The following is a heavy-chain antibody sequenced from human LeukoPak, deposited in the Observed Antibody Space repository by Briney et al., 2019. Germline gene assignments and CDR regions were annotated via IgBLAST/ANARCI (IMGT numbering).Heavy chain of an antibody. CDR2: IYYSGST. CDR1: GGSISSGDYY. D-gene: IGHD2-2*02. V-gene: IGHV4-30-4*08. J-gene: IGHJ3*02. Sequence: SETLSLTCTVSGGSISSGDYYWSWIRQPPGKGLEWIGYIYYSGSTYYHPSLKSRVTISVDTSKNQFSLKLSSVTAADTAVYYCAREGFVVVPAAIGSGDAFDIWGQGTMVTVSS. CDR3: AREGFVVVPAAIGSGDAFDI.